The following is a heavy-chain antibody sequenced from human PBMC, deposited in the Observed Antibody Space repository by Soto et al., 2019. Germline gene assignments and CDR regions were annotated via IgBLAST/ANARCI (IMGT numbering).Heavy chain of an antibody. CDR2: IYPGDSDT. CDR1: GYSFTSYW. V-gene: IGHV5-51*01. D-gene: IGHD3-16*01. CDR3: ARLFGGAALRKALLDY. J-gene: IGHJ4*02. Sequence: ISCKGSGYSFTSYWIGWVRQMPGKGLEWMGIIYPGDSDTRYSPSFQGQVTISADKSISTAYLQWSSLKASDTAMYYCARLFGGAALRKALLDYWGQGTLVTVSS.